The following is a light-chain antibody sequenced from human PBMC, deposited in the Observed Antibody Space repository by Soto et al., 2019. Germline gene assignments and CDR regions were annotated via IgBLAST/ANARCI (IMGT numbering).Light chain of an antibody. V-gene: IGLV2-8*01. J-gene: IGLJ3*02. CDR3: SSYSGSSNWV. CDR1: SSDVGGYNY. CDR2: EVS. Sequence: QSALTQPPSASGSPGQSVAISCTGTSSDVGGYNYVSWYQHHPGKAPKLVIYEVSRRPSGVSDRFSGSKSGNTASLTVSGLQAEDEADYYCSSYSGSSNWVFGGGTKLTVL.